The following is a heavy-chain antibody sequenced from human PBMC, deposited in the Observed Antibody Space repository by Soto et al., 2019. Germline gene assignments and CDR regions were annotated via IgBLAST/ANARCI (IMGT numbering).Heavy chain of an antibody. D-gene: IGHD4-17*01. V-gene: IGHV3-33*01. CDR3: ARDPSTGYGDNWYFDL. J-gene: IGHJ2*01. CDR2: IWYDGSNK. CDR1: GFTFSSYG. Sequence: QVQLVESGGGVVQPGRSLRLSCAASGFTFSSYGMHWVRQAPGKGLEWVAVIWYDGSNKYYADSVKGRFTISRDNSKNTLYLQMNSLRAEDTAVYYCARDPSTGYGDNWYFDLWGRGTLVTVSS.